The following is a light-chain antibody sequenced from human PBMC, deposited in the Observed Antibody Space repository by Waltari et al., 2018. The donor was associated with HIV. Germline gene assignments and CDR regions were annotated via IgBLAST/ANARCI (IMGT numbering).Light chain of an antibody. CDR1: RLRSYD. J-gene: IGLJ2*01. CDR3: NSRDSSGVV. CDR2: GKN. Sequence: SSELTQDPAVSVALGQTVRITCQGDRLRSYDASWYQQKPGKAPVLVIYGKNNRPSGIPDRFSGSSSGNTASLTITGAQAEDEADYYCNSRDSSGVVFGGGTKLTVL. V-gene: IGLV3-19*01.